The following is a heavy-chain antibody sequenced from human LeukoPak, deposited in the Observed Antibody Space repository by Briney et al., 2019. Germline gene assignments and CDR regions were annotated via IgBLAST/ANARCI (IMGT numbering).Heavy chain of an antibody. V-gene: IGHV4-39*07. J-gene: IGHJ4*02. Sequence: SSETLSLTCTVSGGSISSSSYYWGWIRQPPGRGLEWIGNIYYIGSTYYNPSLKSRVTISVDTSKNQFSLKLSSVTAADTAVYYCARRYRRDQYYYDSSGYYSPSFDYWGQGTLVTVSS. CDR2: IYYIGST. D-gene: IGHD3-22*01. CDR3: ARRYRRDQYYYDSSGYYSPSFDY. CDR1: GGSISSSSYY.